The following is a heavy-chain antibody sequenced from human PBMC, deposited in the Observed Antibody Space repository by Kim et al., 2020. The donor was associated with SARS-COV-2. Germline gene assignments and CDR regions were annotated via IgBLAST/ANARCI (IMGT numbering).Heavy chain of an antibody. D-gene: IGHD2-2*02. CDR3: ARGGYCSITTCYTTSKIFDY. Sequence: GGSLRLSCAASGFTFSNYYMSWIRQTPGKGLEWVSYIGSSGSTTYYPDSVKGRFTISRDNAKNSLYLEMHSLTSEDTAVYYCARGGYCSITTCYTTSKIFDYWGQGTLVTVSS. CDR2: IGSSGSTT. V-gene: IGHV3-11*04. CDR1: GFTFSNYY. J-gene: IGHJ4*02.